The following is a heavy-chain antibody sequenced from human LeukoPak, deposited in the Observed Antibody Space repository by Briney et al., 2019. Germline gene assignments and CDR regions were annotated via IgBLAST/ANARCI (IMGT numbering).Heavy chain of an antibody. CDR2: ISSSSSYI. Sequence: KAGGSLRLSCSASGFTFSSYSMNWVRQAPGKGLEWVSSISSSSSYIYYADSVKGRFTISRDNAKNSLYLQMNSLRAEDTAVYYCARDYGSGPIDYWGQGTLVTVSS. CDR1: GFTFSSYS. V-gene: IGHV3-21*01. D-gene: IGHD3-10*01. J-gene: IGHJ4*02. CDR3: ARDYGSGPIDY.